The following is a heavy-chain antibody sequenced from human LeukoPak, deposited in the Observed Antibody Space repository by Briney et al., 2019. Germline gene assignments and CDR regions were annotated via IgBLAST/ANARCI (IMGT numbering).Heavy chain of an antibody. D-gene: IGHD2-15*01. Sequence: QPGGSLRLSCAASGFIVSSNFMSWVRQAPGKGLEWVSIIDSGGTTYYADSVKGRFTISRDNSKNTVYLQMNSLRVEDTAVYSCARGYCSGGSCSKATDYWGQGTLVTVSS. CDR1: GFIVSSNF. V-gene: IGHV3-53*01. CDR3: ARGYCSGGSCSKATDY. CDR2: IDSGGTT. J-gene: IGHJ4*02.